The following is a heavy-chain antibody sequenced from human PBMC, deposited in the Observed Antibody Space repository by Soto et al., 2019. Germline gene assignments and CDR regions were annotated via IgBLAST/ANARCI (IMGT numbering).Heavy chain of an antibody. CDR1: GESMTSTNYC. D-gene: IGHD3-3*01. J-gene: IGHJ4*02. CDR3: ARRFAWHLRFDY. CDR2: IIHTGTT. Sequence: SETLSLTCTVFGESMTSTNYCWVWIRQAPGKGLDWVATIIHTGTTYYNPSLLSRVSISVDTSKTYLSLSLKSVTAAATAFYFCARRFAWHLRFDYWGQGNLVTVSS. V-gene: IGHV4-39*02.